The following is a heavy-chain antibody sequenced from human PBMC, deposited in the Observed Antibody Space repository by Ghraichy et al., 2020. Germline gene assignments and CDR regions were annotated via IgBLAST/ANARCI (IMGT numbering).Heavy chain of an antibody. CDR3: ARDLYNYSDYYGMDV. D-gene: IGHD5-18*01. CDR1: GFNFSRHT. Sequence: GGSLRLSCAASGFNFSRHTMNWVRQAPGKGLEWVSSISRRSTYIYYADSVNGRFTISRDNAKNSVFLQMNSLIAEDTAVYCCARDLYNYSDYYGMDVWGQGTTVTVSS. V-gene: IGHV3-21*01. CDR2: ISRRSTYI. J-gene: IGHJ6*02.